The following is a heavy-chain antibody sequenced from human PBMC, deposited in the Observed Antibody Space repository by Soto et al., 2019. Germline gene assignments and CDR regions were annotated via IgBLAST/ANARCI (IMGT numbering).Heavy chain of an antibody. J-gene: IGHJ4*02. V-gene: IGHV3-30*04. CDR2: VSSDGNHA. D-gene: IGHD2-2*01. Sequence: QVQLVESGGGVGQPGNSLRLSCVGSGFTFSSDALHWVRQAPGKGLEWVAVVSSDGNHAYYPDHVKGRFTISRDNSQSTVFLHMESLKPEDTATYYCARDSAYSTASTHFYHWGQGTLVTVSS. CDR3: ARDSAYSTASTHFYH. CDR1: GFTFSSDA.